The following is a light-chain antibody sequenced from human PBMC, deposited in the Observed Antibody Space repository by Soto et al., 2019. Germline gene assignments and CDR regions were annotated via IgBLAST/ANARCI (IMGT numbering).Light chain of an antibody. J-gene: IGKJ4*01. CDR1: QSISNW. CDR2: KAS. V-gene: IGKV1-5*03. CDR3: QCGVT. Sequence: DIQMTQSPSTLSASVGDRVTITCRASQSISNWLAWYQQKPGKAPKLLIYKASSLESGVPSRFSGSGSGTEFTLTISSLQPDDLATYYCQCGVTFGGGTKVEIK.